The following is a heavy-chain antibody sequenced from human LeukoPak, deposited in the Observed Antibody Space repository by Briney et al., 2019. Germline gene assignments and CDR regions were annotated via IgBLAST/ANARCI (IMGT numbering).Heavy chain of an antibody. D-gene: IGHD4-17*01. Sequence: GGSLRLSCAASGFTFSSYWMSWVRQAPGKGLEWVANIKQDGSEKYYVDSVKGRFTISRDNAKNSLYLQMNSLRAEDTAVYYCARDNGDYVRVGFDYWGQGTLVTVSS. CDR1: GFTFSSYW. V-gene: IGHV3-7*01. CDR3: ARDNGDYVRVGFDY. J-gene: IGHJ4*02. CDR2: IKQDGSEK.